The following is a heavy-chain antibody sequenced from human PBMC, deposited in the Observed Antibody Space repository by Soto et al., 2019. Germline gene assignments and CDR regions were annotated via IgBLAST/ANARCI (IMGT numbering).Heavy chain of an antibody. V-gene: IGHV4-4*07. Sequence: SETLSLTCTVSGGSMSSYYWTWIRQPAGKGLEWIGRVYSSGGTHYNPSLKSRVTISLDTSKNQFSLRLLSVTAADTAVYYCARVQRFTDSLDPWGQRTLVRVSS. CDR1: GGSMSSYY. CDR2: VYSSGGT. J-gene: IGHJ5*02. CDR3: ARVQRFTDSLDP. D-gene: IGHD3-3*01.